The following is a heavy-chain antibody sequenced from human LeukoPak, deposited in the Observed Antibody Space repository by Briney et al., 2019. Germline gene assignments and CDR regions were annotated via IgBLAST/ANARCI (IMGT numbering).Heavy chain of an antibody. D-gene: IGHD3-3*01. CDR3: ARPLRFLEWFAFDI. CDR1: GYSFTSYW. Sequence: GESLKISCKGSGYSFTSYWIGWVRQMPGKGPEWMGIIYPGDSDTRYSPSFQGQVTISADKSISTAYLQWSSLKASDTAMFYCARPLRFLEWFAFDIWGQGTMVTVSS. CDR2: IYPGDSDT. V-gene: IGHV5-51*01. J-gene: IGHJ3*02.